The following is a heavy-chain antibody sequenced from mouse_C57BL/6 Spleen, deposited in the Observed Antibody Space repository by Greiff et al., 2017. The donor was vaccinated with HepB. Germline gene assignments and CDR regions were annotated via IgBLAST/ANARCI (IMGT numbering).Heavy chain of an antibody. CDR2: INPSTGGT. D-gene: IGHD3-2*02. J-gene: IGHJ4*01. V-gene: IGHV1-42*01. CDR3: ARPYTSQATLYARDY. Sequence: VQLQQSGPELVKPGASVKISCKASGYSFTGYYMNWVKQSPEKSLEWIGEINPSTGGTTYNQKFKAKATLTVDKSSSTAYMQLKSLTSEDSAVYFCARPYTSQATLYARDYWGQETTVTVSS. CDR1: GYSFTGYY.